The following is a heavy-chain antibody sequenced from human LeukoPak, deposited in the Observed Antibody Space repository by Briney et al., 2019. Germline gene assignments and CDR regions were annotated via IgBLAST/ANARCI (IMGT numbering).Heavy chain of an antibody. Sequence: AGSLRLSCVASGFTVSSNYMSWVRQAPGKGLEWVSVIYSGGSTYYADSVKGRFTISRDSSKNTLYLHMHSLSAEDTAVYYCARSSDSYDSSGYHGYWGQGTLVTVSS. CDR3: ARSSDSYDSSGYHGY. V-gene: IGHV3-53*01. CDR1: GFTVSSNY. D-gene: IGHD3-22*01. CDR2: IYSGGST. J-gene: IGHJ4*02.